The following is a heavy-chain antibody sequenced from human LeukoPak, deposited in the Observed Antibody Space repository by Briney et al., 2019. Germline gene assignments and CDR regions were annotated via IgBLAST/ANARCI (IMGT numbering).Heavy chain of an antibody. CDR1: GFTFDDYA. J-gene: IGHJ4*02. CDR3: ARDSEYSYGYYFDY. D-gene: IGHD5-18*01. V-gene: IGHV3-9*01. CDR2: ISWNSGSI. Sequence: GGSLRLSCAASGFTFDDYAMHWVRQAPGKGLEWVSGISWNSGSIGYADSVKGRFTISRDNAKNSLYLQMNSLRAEDTAVYYCARDSEYSYGYYFDYWGQGTLVTVSS.